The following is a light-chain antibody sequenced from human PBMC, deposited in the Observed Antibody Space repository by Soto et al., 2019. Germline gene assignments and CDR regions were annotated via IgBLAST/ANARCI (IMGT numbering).Light chain of an antibody. CDR1: PSGSGTY. J-gene: IGKJ4*01. CDR3: QEYSKSPLT. CDR2: GAS. V-gene: IGKV3-20*01. Sequence: EIVLTQSPGTLSLPQGERATLSCRSNPSGSGTYLSWYQQTPCQAPRLLVSGASRRATGIPDRFSGSGSGTDFTLTISSLEPEDFAVYYWQEYSKSPLTVGGGTKVDI.